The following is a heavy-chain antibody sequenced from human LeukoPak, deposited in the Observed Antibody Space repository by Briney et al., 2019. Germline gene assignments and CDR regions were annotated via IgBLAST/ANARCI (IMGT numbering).Heavy chain of an antibody. Sequence: GGSLRLSCAASGFTFSSYWMSWVRQAPGKGLEWVANIKQDGSEKYYVDSVKGRFTISRDNAKSSLYLQMNSLRAEDTAVYYCARDLGYGSGSFFDYWGQGTLVTVSS. J-gene: IGHJ4*02. CDR1: GFTFSSYW. CDR2: IKQDGSEK. V-gene: IGHV3-7*01. CDR3: ARDLGYGSGSFFDY. D-gene: IGHD3-10*01.